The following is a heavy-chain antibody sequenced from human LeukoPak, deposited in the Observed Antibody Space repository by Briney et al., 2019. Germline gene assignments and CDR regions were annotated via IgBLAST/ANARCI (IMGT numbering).Heavy chain of an antibody. CDR2: VSTSGGST. Sequence: GGSLRLSRAASGFTFSTYAMSWVRQAPGKGLEWVSTVSTSGGSTYYADSVKGRFTISRDNSKNTQYLQMNSLRAEDTAIYYCLGYCSGGRCYSGGHWGQGTLVTVSS. J-gene: IGHJ4*02. CDR3: LGYCSGGRCYSGGH. CDR1: GFTFSTYA. D-gene: IGHD2-15*01. V-gene: IGHV3-23*01.